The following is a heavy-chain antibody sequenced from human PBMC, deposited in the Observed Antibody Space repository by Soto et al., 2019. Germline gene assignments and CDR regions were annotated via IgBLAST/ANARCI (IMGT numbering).Heavy chain of an antibody. CDR1: GFTFSSYS. D-gene: IGHD6-6*01. CDR2: ISSSSSYI. V-gene: IGHV3-21*01. CDR3: ARALRRLARPGSFHFDY. J-gene: IGHJ4*02. Sequence: EVQLVESGGGLVKPGGSLRLSCAASGFTFSSYSMNWVRQAPGKGLEWVSSISSSSSYIYYADSVKGRFTISRDNAKNSLYLQMNRLRAEDTAVYYCARALRRLARPGSFHFDYWGQGTLVTVSS.